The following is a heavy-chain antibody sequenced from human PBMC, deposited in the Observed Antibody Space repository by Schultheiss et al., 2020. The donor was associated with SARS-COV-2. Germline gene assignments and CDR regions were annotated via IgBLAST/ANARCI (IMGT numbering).Heavy chain of an antibody. J-gene: IGHJ1*01. V-gene: IGHV3-74*03. D-gene: IGHD3-10*01. Sequence: GGSLRLSCVGSGFTFKNHWMHWVRQAPGTGLMWVARINSDGSSTKYGDSAKGRFTISRDNAKNTLYLQMNSLRAEDTAVYYCAREKGLSSGYFQHWGQGTLVTVSS. CDR2: INSDGSST. CDR3: AREKGLSSGYFQH. CDR1: GFTFKNHW.